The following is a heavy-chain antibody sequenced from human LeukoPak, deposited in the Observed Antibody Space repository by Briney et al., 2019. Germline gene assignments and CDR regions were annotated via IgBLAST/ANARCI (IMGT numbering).Heavy chain of an antibody. D-gene: IGHD4-17*01. V-gene: IGHV4-39*01. CDR1: GGSISSSSYY. Sequence: PSETLSLTCTVSGGSISSSSYYWGWIRQPPGKGLEWIASIYYSGGTYYSPSLKSRVTISIDTSTNQFSLNLYSVTAADTAVYYCARLGTVTTVTHQFDPWGQGTLVTVSS. CDR3: ARLGTVTTVTHQFDP. J-gene: IGHJ5*02. CDR2: IYYSGGT.